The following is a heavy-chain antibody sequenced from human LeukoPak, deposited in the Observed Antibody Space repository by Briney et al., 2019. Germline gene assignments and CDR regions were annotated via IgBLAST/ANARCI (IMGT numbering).Heavy chain of an antibody. V-gene: IGHV1-46*01. CDR2: INPSGGST. D-gene: IGHD3-22*01. J-gene: IGHJ4*02. Sequence: ASVKVSCKASGYTFTGYYMHWVRQAPGQGLEWMGWINPSGGSTSYAQKFQGRVTMTRDTSTSTVYMELSSLRSEDTAVYYCARSHMPYYYDSSVDYWGQGTLVTVSS. CDR3: ARSHMPYYYDSSVDY. CDR1: GYTFTGYY.